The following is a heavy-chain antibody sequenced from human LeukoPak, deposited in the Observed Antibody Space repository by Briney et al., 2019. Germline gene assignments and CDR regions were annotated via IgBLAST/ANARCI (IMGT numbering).Heavy chain of an antibody. CDR1: GFTFSSYA. Sequence: GGSLRLSCAASGFTFSSYAMSWVRQAPGKGLEWVSAISGSGGSTYYADSVKGRFTISRDNSKNTLYLQMNSLRAEDTAVYYCAKGAVLLWFGESWNDYWGQGTLVTVSS. V-gene: IGHV3-23*01. CDR3: AKGAVLLWFGESWNDY. CDR2: ISGSGGST. J-gene: IGHJ4*02. D-gene: IGHD3-10*01.